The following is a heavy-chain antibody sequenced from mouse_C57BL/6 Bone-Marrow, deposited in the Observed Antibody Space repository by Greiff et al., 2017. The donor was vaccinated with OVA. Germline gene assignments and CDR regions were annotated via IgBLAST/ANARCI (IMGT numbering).Heavy chain of an antibody. D-gene: IGHD1-1*01. CDR3: ARVRSYDYGSSWELDY. CDR2: IYPGDGAT. J-gene: IGHJ2*01. V-gene: IGHV1-82*01. Sequence: VQLQQSGPELVKPGASVKISCKASGYAFSSSWMNWVKQRPGKGLEWIGRIYPGDGATNYNGKFKGKATLTADKSSSTAYMQLSRLTSEDYVVYCRARVRSYDYGSSWELDYWGQGTTLTVSS. CDR1: GYAFSSSW.